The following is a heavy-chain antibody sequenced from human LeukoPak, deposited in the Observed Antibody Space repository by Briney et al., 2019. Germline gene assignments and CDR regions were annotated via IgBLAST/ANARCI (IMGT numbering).Heavy chain of an antibody. Sequence: ASVKVSCKASGYTFTSFGISWARQAPGQGLEWMGWISAYNGNRKYAQKVQGRVTVTTDTSTSTAYMELRSLRSDDTAVYYCARVSDDYGESFDYWGQGTLVTVSS. J-gene: IGHJ4*02. V-gene: IGHV1-18*01. CDR1: GYTFTSFG. CDR2: ISAYNGNR. D-gene: IGHD4-17*01. CDR3: ARVSDDYGESFDY.